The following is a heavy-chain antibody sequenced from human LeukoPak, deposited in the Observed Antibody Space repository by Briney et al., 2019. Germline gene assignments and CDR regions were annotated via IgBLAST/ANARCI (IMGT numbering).Heavy chain of an antibody. D-gene: IGHD3-3*01. V-gene: IGHV3-48*03. CDR1: GFAFNNYE. CDR2: ISSTGNTI. J-gene: IGHJ6*03. Sequence: GGSLRLSCAASGFAFNNYEVNWVRQAPGKGLEWISYISSTGNTIKYADSVKGRFTISRDNAKNSLYLQMNSLRAEDTAVYYCARGQRVAYYYYYMDVWGKGTTVTVSS. CDR3: ARGQRVAYYYYYMDV.